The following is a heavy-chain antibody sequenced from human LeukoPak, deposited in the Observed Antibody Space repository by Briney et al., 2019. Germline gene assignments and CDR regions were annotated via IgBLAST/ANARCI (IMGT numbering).Heavy chain of an antibody. CDR2: IYYSGST. CDR3: ARDPGDDAFDI. V-gene: IGHV4-59*01. D-gene: IGHD3-10*01. CDR1: GGSISSYR. J-gene: IGHJ3*02. Sequence: SETLSLTCIVSGGSISSYRWSWIRQPPGKGLEWIGFIYYSGSTNYNPSLKSRVTISVDTSKNQFSLKLSSVTAADTAVYYCARDPGDDAFDIWGQGTMVTVSS.